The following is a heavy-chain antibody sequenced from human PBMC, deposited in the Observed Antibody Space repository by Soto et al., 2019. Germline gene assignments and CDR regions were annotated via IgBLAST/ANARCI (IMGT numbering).Heavy chain of an antibody. CDR1: GVSISSYF. CDR3: ARIGGYHGPLDY. Sequence: PSETLSLTCSVSGVSISSYFWTWIRQPPGRGLEWIGYTYHRGSTNYSPSLKSRVAIALDTSGNQFSLKVSSVTAADTAVYYCARIGGYHGPLDYWGQGTPVTRLL. V-gene: IGHV4-59*01. J-gene: IGHJ4*02. CDR2: TYHRGST. D-gene: IGHD3-16*02.